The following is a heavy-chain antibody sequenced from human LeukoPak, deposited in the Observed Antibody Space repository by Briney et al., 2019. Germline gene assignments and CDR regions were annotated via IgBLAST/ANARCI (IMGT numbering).Heavy chain of an antibody. CDR1: GFPFNGYY. J-gene: IGHJ3*02. D-gene: IGHD2-21*02. CDR2: INPNNGVT. V-gene: IGHV1-2*02. Sequence: ASVKVSCKTSGFPFNGYYIHWVRQAPGQGLEWMGWINPNNGVTNYAQKFQGRVTMTRDTPISTTSMELNRLRSDDTAFYYCARDVHFCGGDCLDAFDIWGQGTMVSVSS. CDR3: ARDVHFCGGDCLDAFDI.